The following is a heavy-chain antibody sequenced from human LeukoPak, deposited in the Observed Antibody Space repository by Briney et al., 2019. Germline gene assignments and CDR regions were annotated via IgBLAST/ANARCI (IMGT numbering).Heavy chain of an antibody. Sequence: ASVKVSCKASGYTFTGYYMHWVRQAPGQRLEWMGWINPNSGGTNYAQKFQGRVTMTRDTSISTAYVELSRLRSDDTAVYYCARDPDYGDSSTWFDPWGQGTLVTVSS. D-gene: IGHD4-17*01. CDR3: ARDPDYGDSSTWFDP. CDR2: INPNSGGT. CDR1: GYTFTGYY. V-gene: IGHV1-2*02. J-gene: IGHJ5*02.